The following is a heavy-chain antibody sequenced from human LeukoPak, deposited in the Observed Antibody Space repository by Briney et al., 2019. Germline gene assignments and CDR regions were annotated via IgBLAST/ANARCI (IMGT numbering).Heavy chain of an antibody. D-gene: IGHD4-17*01. J-gene: IGHJ4*02. CDR1: GYSFSSYW. CDR2: IYPGDSET. Sequence: GASLKISCKGSGYSFSSYWIGWVRQMPGKGLEWMGIIYPGDSETRYSPSFQGQVTISDDKSISPAFLQWSSLKASDTAMYYCARPGRATVTRLDYWGQGTLVTVTS. CDR3: ARPGRATVTRLDY. V-gene: IGHV5-51*01.